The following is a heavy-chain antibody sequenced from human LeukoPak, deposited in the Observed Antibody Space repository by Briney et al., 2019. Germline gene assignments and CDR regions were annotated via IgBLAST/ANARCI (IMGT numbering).Heavy chain of an antibody. J-gene: IGHJ4*02. V-gene: IGHV3-30*02. D-gene: IGHD2-21*02. CDR1: GFTFSSYG. CDR2: IRYDGSNK. Sequence: GRSLRLSCAASGFTFSSYGMHWVRQAPGKGLEWVAFIRYDGSNKYYADSVKGRFTISRDNSKNTLYLQMNSLRAEDTAVYYCAKAAYDCIDYWGQGTLVTVSS. CDR3: AKAAYDCIDY.